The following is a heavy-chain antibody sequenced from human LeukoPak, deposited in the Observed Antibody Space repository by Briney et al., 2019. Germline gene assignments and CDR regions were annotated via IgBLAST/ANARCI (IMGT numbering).Heavy chain of an antibody. CDR2: IWYDGSDE. Sequence: GGSLRLSCAASGFTFTNYGIHWVRQFPGRGLEWVAVIWYDGSDEAYADSVKGRFTISRDNSKNTVYLQMNSLRAEDTAVYYCTRGNPPNHPLDYWGQGTPVTVSS. V-gene: IGHV3-33*01. CDR1: GFTFTNYG. J-gene: IGHJ4*02. CDR3: TRGNPPNHPLDY.